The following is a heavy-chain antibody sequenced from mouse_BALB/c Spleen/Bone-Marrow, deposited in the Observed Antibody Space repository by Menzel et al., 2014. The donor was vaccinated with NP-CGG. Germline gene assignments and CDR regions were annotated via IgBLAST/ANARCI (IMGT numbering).Heavy chain of an antibody. Sequence: LVESGGGLVQPGNSLRLSCATSGFTFTDYYMTWVRQPPGKALEWLAFIRNKPNGYTTEYNASVKGRFTISRDNSQSILYLQMNTLRAEDSATYYCARGEGLLRFACWGQGTLVTVSA. D-gene: IGHD2-3*01. CDR2: IRNKPNGYTT. CDR1: GFTFTDYY. V-gene: IGHV7-3*02. CDR3: ARGEGLLRFAC. J-gene: IGHJ3*01.